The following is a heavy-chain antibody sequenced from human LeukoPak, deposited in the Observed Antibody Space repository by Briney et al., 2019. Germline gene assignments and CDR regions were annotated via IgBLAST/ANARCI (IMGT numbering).Heavy chain of an antibody. V-gene: IGHV4-31*03. D-gene: IGHD4-23*01. CDR1: GGSISSGGYS. CDR2: IYYSGST. J-gene: IGHJ6*02. Sequence: PSETLSLTCTVSGGSISSGGYSWSWIRQHPGKGLEWIGYIYYSGSTYYNPSLKSRVTISVDTSKNQFSLKLRSVTAADTAVYYCARNPLGGPPYYYYGIDVWGQGTTVTVSS. CDR3: ARNPLGGPPYYYYGIDV.